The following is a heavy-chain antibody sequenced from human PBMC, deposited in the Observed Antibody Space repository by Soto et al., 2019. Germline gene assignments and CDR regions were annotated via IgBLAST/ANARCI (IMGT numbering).Heavy chain of an antibody. J-gene: IGHJ4*02. D-gene: IGHD5-18*01. CDR2: LKQDESEK. Sequence: PGGSLRLSCAASGFTYSNYWMSWVRQAPGKGLEWVANLKQDESEKYYVDSVKGRFTISRDNAKNSLYLQMNSLRAEDTAVYYCARDGPRDTIDFWGQGTLVTVSS. CDR3: ARDGPRDTIDF. CDR1: GFTYSNYW. V-gene: IGHV3-7*05.